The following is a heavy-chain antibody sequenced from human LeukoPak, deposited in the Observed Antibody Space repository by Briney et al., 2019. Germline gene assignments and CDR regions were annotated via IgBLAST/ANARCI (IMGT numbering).Heavy chain of an antibody. J-gene: IGHJ4*02. D-gene: IGHD1-26*01. CDR1: GFTFTNYW. V-gene: IGHV3-23*01. Sequence: GGSLRLSCAASGFTFTNYWMSWVRQAPGKGMEWVSTISGSGSHTYYADSVKGRFTISRDNSKKTVYLQMNSLRAEDTAVYYCAKDSGNYPYFFDYWGQGTLVTVSS. CDR3: AKDSGNYPYFFDY. CDR2: ISGSGSHT.